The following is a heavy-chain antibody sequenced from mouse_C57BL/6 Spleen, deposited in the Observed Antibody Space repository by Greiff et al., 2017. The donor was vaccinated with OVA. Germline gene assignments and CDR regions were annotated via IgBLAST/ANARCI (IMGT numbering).Heavy chain of an antibody. CDR2: INPNYGTT. Sequence: VQLKESGPELVKPGASVKLSCKASGYSFTDYNMNWVKQSTGKSLEWIGVINPNYGTTSYNQKFKGNATLTVDKSSSPAYMQLTRLTSADSAVYYCARRGTTVYFDYWGQGTTLTVSS. V-gene: IGHV1-39*01. CDR1: GYSFTDYN. D-gene: IGHD1-1*01. J-gene: IGHJ2*01. CDR3: ARRGTTVYFDY.